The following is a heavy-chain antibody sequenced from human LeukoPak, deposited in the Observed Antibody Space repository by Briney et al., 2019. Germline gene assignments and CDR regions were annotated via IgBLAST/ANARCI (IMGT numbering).Heavy chain of an antibody. CDR2: TSYDESNK. D-gene: IGHD4-17*01. CDR3: AKGSAYGDYHYYGMDV. V-gene: IGHV3-30*18. Sequence: GGSLRLSCAASGFSFSTYGMHWVRQAPGKGLEWVAVTSYDESNKYYGDSVKSRFTISRDNSKNTLYLQMNSLRVEDTAVYYCAKGSAYGDYHYYGMDVWGQGTTVTVSS. CDR1: GFSFSTYG. J-gene: IGHJ6*02.